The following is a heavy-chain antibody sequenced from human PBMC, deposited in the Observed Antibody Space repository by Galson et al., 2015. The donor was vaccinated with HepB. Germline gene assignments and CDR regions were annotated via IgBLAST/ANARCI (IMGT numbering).Heavy chain of an antibody. CDR2: ISYDGSNK. V-gene: IGHV3-30*18. CDR3: AKDLAAAGTEYFQH. Sequence: SLRLSCAASGFTFSSYGMHWVRQAPGKGLEWVAVISYDGSNKYYADSVKGRFTISRDNSKNTLYLHMNSLRAEDTAVYYCAKDLAAAGTEYFQHWGQGTLVTVSS. J-gene: IGHJ1*01. CDR1: GFTFSSYG. D-gene: IGHD6-13*01.